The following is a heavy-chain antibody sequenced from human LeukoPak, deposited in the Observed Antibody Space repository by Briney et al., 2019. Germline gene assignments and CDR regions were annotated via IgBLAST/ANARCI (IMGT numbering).Heavy chain of an antibody. D-gene: IGHD1-7*01. CDR2: INHSGST. V-gene: IGHV4-34*01. CDR1: GFTFSTYA. Sequence: PGGSLRLSCAASGFTFSTYAMSWVRQAPGKGLEWIGEINHSGSTNYNPSLKSRVTISVDTSKNQFSLKLSSVTAADTAVYYCARLITGPTHGAFDIWGQGTMVTVSS. CDR3: ARLITGPTHGAFDI. J-gene: IGHJ3*02.